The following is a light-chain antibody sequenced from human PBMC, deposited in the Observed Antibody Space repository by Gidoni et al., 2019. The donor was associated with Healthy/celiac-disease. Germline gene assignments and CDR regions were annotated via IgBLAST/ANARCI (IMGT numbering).Light chain of an antibody. Sequence: EIVLTQSPGTLSLSPGERATLSCRASQSVSSSYLAWYQQKPGQAPRLLLYGASSRATGIPDRCSGSGSGTDFTLTISRLEPEDFAVYYCQQYGSSPPELTFGGGTKVEIK. CDR1: QSVSSSY. V-gene: IGKV3-20*01. CDR2: GAS. J-gene: IGKJ4*01. CDR3: QQYGSSPPELT.